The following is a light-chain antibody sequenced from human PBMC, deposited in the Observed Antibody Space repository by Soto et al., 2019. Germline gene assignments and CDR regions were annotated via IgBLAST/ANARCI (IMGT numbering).Light chain of an antibody. J-gene: IGKJ1*01. Sequence: IQRTQSPSTLSSSVGDRVTITCRASQSISSWLAWYQQKPGKAPKLRIYDASSLESGVPSRFSGSGSGTEFTLTISSLQPDDFATYYCQQYNSYWTFGQGTKVDIK. V-gene: IGKV1-5*01. CDR1: QSISSW. CDR2: DAS. CDR3: QQYNSYWT.